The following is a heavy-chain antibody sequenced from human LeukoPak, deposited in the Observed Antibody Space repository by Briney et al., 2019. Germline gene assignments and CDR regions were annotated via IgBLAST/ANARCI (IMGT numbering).Heavy chain of an antibody. J-gene: IGHJ4*02. V-gene: IGHV3-21*01. Sequence: GGSLRLSCAASGFPFGGYSMNWVRQAPGKGLEWVSSISSSSSYIYYADSVKGRFTISRDNAKNSLYLQVNSLRAEDTAVYYCARDWGGDGVFDYWGQGTLVTVSS. D-gene: IGHD3-16*01. CDR1: GFPFGGYS. CDR3: ARDWGGDGVFDY. CDR2: ISSSSSYI.